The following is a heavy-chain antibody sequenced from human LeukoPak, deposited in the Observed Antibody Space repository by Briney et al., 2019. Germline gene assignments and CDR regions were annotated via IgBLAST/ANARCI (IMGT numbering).Heavy chain of an antibody. CDR3: ARGGYCSSTSCHTDY. Sequence: GGSLRLSCAASGFTFSSYSMNWVRQAPGKGLEWVSSISSSSSYIYYADSVKGRFTISRDNAKNSLYPQMNSLRAEDTAVYYCARGGYCSSTSCHTDYWGQGTLVTVSS. CDR2: ISSSSSYI. J-gene: IGHJ4*02. V-gene: IGHV3-21*01. CDR1: GFTFSSYS. D-gene: IGHD2-2*01.